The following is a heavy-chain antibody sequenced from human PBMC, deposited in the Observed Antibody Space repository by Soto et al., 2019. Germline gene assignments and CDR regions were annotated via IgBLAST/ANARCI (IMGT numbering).Heavy chain of an antibody. Sequence: QVQLQESGPGLVKPSQTLSLTCNVSGGSISSDDYYWNWIRQHPGKGLEWIGYIYYSGGTYYNPSLKSRVTISIDTSKNQFSLKLSSVTAADTAMYYCARTHHPRYSNYVFSFDPWGQGTLVTVSS. CDR3: ARTHHPRYSNYVFSFDP. CDR2: IYYSGGT. J-gene: IGHJ5*02. V-gene: IGHV4-31*03. CDR1: GGSISSDDYY. D-gene: IGHD4-4*01.